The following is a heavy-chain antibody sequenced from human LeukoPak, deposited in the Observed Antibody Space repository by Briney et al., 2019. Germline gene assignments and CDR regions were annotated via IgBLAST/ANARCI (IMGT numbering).Heavy chain of an antibody. J-gene: IGHJ4*02. CDR3: ARNLIPEQLVLNF. CDR1: GGSISNYY. V-gene: IGHV4-59*01. CDR2: IYYTGST. D-gene: IGHD6-13*01. Sequence: SETLSLTCTVSGGSISNYYWSWIRQPPGKGLEWIGYIYYTGSTNYNPSLKGRVTMSVDTSKNQFSLNLRSVTPEDTAVYYCARNLIPEQLVLNFWGQGTLVTVSS.